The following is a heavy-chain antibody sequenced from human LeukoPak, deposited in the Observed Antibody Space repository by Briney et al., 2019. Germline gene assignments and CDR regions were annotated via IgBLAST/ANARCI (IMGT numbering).Heavy chain of an antibody. J-gene: IGHJ5*02. CDR1: GFTFSDYY. CDR3: ARDIAVVTGWFDP. Sequence: GGSLRLSCAASGFTFSDYYMTWIRQAPGKGLEWVSYISSSGSTIYYADSVKGRFTIPRDNAKNSLYLQMNSLRAEDTAVYYCARDIAVVTGWFDPWGQGTLVTVSS. CDR2: ISSSGSTI. D-gene: IGHD2-21*02. V-gene: IGHV3-11*01.